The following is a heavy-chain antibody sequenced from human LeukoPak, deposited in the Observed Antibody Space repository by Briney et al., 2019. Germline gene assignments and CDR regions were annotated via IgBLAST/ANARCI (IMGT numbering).Heavy chain of an antibody. J-gene: IGHJ3*02. CDR3: ARGYSNYGYTFDI. Sequence: GGSLRLSCAASGFTFSAHGMNWVRQAPGKGLEWVSSISSSSIYIYYADSLKGRLTISRDNARNSLYLQMNSLRAEDTAVYYCARGYSNYGYTFDIWGQGTMVTVSS. V-gene: IGHV3-21*01. CDR1: GFTFSAHG. CDR2: ISSSSIYI. D-gene: IGHD4-11*01.